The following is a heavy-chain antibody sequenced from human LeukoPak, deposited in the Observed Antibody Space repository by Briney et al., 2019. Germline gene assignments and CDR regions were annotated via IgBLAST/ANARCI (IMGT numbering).Heavy chain of an antibody. CDR3: PTAPDHHRYFDL. D-gene: IGHD1-14*01. CDR1: GFTFSNAW. J-gene: IGHJ2*01. V-gene: IGHV3-15*01. CDR2: IKSKTDGGTT. Sequence: GGALRLSCAASGFTFSNAWMSWVRQAPGKGLEWVGRIKSKTDGGTTDYAAPVKGRFTISRDDSKNTLYLQMNSLKTEHTAVYYCPTAPDHHRYFDLWGRGTLVTVSS.